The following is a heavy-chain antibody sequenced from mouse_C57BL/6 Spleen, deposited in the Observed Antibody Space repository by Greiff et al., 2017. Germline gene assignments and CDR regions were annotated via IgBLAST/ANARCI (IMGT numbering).Heavy chain of an antibody. CDR2: INPNNGGT. CDR1: GYTFTDYN. Sequence: EVQLQQSGPELVKPGASVKMSCKASGYTFTDYNMHWVKQSHGKSLEWIGYINPNNGGTSYNQKFKGKATLTVNKSSSTAYMELRSLTSEDSAVYYCARNDYDERRLDYWGQGTTLTVSS. D-gene: IGHD2-4*01. V-gene: IGHV1-22*01. CDR3: ARNDYDERRLDY. J-gene: IGHJ2*01.